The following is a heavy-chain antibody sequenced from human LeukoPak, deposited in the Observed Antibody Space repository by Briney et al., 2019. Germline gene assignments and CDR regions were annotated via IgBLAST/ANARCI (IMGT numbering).Heavy chain of an antibody. V-gene: IGHV4-4*07. CDR1: GGSISSYY. J-gene: IGHJ4*02. CDR3: ARGYYYDSSGSRAFDY. D-gene: IGHD3-22*01. CDR2: IYTSGST. Sequence: SETLSLTCTVSGGSISSYYWSWIRQPAGKGLEWIGRIYTSGSTNYSPSLKSRVTISVDTSKNQFSLKLSSVTAADTAVYYCARGYYYDSSGSRAFDYWGQGTLATVSS.